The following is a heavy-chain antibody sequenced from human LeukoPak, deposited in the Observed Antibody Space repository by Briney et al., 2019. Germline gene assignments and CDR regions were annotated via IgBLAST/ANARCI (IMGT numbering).Heavy chain of an antibody. CDR3: TWLWAGANCH. V-gene: IGHV3-15*01. J-gene: IGHJ4*02. Sequence: GGSLRLSCAASGFSFTNAWMSWVRQAPGKGLEWVGRIKSKTDGGTTDYAAPVKGRFTISRDESENTLYLQMNSLKTEDTAVYYCTWLWAGANCHWGQGTLVTVSS. CDR1: GFSFTNAW. CDR2: IKSKTDGGTT. D-gene: IGHD4/OR15-4a*01.